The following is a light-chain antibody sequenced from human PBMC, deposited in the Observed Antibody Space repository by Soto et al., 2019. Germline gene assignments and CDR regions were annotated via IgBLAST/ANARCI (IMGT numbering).Light chain of an antibody. V-gene: IGKV1-5*03. CDR1: QSISSW. CDR3: QQYNSYWT. J-gene: IGKJ1*01. CDR2: KAS. Sequence: DIQMTQSPSTLSASVGDRVTITCRASQSISSWLSWYQQKPGEDPKLLIYKASSLESGVPSRFSGSGSGTEFTLTSSSLQPDDFSTYYCQQYNSYWTFGQGTKVEIK.